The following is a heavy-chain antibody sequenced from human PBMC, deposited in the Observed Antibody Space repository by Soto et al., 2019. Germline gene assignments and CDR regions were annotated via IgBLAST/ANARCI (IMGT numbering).Heavy chain of an antibody. CDR2: MIGDNGDS. J-gene: IGHJ4*02. CDR3: ARGRHDHRPEYYYFHL. Sequence: QVQLVQSGAEVKKPGASVKVSCKASGYAFPTYGITWLRQAPGQGLEWMGWMIGDNGDSEFPERLQDRVTLTRDTSAPTAYMELRSLRSDDTAVYFCARGRHDHRPEYYYFHLWGQGTLVTVSS. CDR1: GYAFPTYG. D-gene: IGHD6-6*01. V-gene: IGHV1-18*01.